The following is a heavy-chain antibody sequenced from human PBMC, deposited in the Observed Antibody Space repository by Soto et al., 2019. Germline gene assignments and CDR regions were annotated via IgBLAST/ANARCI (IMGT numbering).Heavy chain of an antibody. CDR1: GGSISSYY. CDR3: ARARGGGFNSPYFDY. CDR2: IYYSGST. J-gene: IGHJ4*02. Sequence: SETLSLTCTVSGGSISSYYWSWIRQPPGKGLEWIGYIYYSGSTNYNPSLKSRVTISVDTSKNQFSLKLSSVTAADTAVYYCARARGGGFNSPYFDYWGQGTLVTISS. D-gene: IGHD3-16*01. V-gene: IGHV4-59*01.